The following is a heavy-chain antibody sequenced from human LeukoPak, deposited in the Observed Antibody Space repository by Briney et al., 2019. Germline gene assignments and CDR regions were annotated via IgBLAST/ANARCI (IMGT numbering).Heavy chain of an antibody. J-gene: IGHJ4*02. CDR3: ARGFRYYYDSSGYYDY. Sequence: LETLSLTCAVYGGSFSGYCWSWIRQPPGKGLEWIGEINHSGSTNYNPSLKSRVTISVDTSKNQFSLKLSSVTAADTAVYYCARGFRYYYDSSGYYDYWGQGTLVTVSS. CDR2: INHSGST. CDR1: GGSFSGYC. V-gene: IGHV4-34*01. D-gene: IGHD3-22*01.